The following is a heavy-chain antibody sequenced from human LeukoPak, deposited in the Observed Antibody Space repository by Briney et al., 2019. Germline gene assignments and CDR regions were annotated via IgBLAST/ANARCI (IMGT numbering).Heavy chain of an antibody. CDR2: INHSGST. D-gene: IGHD3-3*01. CDR3: ARAARFLEWPELDY. CDR1: GGSFSVYY. J-gene: IGHJ4*02. V-gene: IGHV4-34*01. Sequence: SETLSLTCAVYGGSFSVYYWSWIRQPPGKGLEWIGEINHSGSTNYNPSLKSRVTISVDTSKNQFSLKLSSVTAADTAVYYCARAARFLEWPELDYWGQGALVTVSS.